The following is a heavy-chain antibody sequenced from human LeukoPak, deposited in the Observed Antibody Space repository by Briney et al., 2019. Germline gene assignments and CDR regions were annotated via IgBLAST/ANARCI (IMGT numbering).Heavy chain of an antibody. D-gene: IGHD5/OR15-5a*01. Sequence: PGGSLRLSCAASGFDFSTYAINWVRQAPGKGLEWVSSISTMSNYIFYGDSVKGRFTISRDNAKNSLYLQMNRLRAEDTAVYYCAVSFDYWGQGTLVTVSS. V-gene: IGHV3-21*01. CDR2: ISTMSNYI. CDR3: AVSFDY. CDR1: GFDFSTYA. J-gene: IGHJ4*02.